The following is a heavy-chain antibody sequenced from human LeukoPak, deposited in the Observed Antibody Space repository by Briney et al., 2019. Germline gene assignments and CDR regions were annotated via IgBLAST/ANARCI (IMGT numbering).Heavy chain of an antibody. CDR3: ARLNDYDFWSGSYHYYFDY. CDR2: INHSGST. D-gene: IGHD3-3*01. V-gene: IGHV4-34*01. Sequence: PSETLSLTCAVYGGSFSGYYWSWIRQPPGKGLEWIGEINHSGSTNYNPSLKSRVTISVDTSKNQFSLKLSSVTAADTAVYYCARLNDYDFWSGSYHYYFDYWGQGTLVTVSS. CDR1: GGSFSGYY. J-gene: IGHJ4*02.